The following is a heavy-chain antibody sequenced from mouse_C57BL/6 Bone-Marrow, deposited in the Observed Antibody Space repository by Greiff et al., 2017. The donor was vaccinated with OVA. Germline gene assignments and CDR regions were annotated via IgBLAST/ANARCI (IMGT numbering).Heavy chain of an antibody. D-gene: IGHD1-1*02. J-gene: IGHJ2*01. CDR3: ARWGFDY. V-gene: IGHV1-26*01. Sequence: VQLQQSGPELVKPGASVKISCKASGYTFTDYYMNWVKQSHGKSLEWIGDINPNNGGTSYNQKFKGKATLTVDKSSSTAYMELRSLTSEDSAVHYCARWGFDYWGQGTTLTVSS. CDR1: GYTFTDYY. CDR2: INPNNGGT.